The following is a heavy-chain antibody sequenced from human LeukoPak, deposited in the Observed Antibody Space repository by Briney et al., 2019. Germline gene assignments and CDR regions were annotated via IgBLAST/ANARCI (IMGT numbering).Heavy chain of an antibody. V-gene: IGHV3-23*01. CDR3: AKGVIVGVSFDS. D-gene: IGHD1-26*01. J-gene: IGHJ4*02. Sequence: PGGSLRLSCAASGFTFSSYAMSWVRQAPGKGLEWVAAISGSGGSTYYADSVKGRFTISRDNSKNTLYLQMNSLRAEDTAVYYCAKGVIVGVSFDSWGQGTLVTVSS. CDR2: ISGSGGST. CDR1: GFTFSSYA.